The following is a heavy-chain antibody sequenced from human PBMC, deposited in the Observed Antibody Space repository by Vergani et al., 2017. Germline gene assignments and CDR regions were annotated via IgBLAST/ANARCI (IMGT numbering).Heavy chain of an antibody. CDR2: ISGSGGST. Sequence: EVQLLESGGDLVQPGGSLRLSCAASGFTFNHYAMNWVRQAPGQGLEWVSGISGSGGSTYYAGSVKGRFTISRDSSKHTLYLQMNSLSAGDTAVYYCAKANPRNSGYDYLYNYHAMDVWGQGTTVTVSS. CDR3: AKANPRNSGYDYLYNYHAMDV. D-gene: IGHD5-12*01. V-gene: IGHV3-23*01. CDR1: GFTFNHYA. J-gene: IGHJ6*02.